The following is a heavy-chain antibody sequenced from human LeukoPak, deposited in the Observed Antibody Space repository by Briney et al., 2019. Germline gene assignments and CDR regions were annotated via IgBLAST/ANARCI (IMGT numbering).Heavy chain of an antibody. V-gene: IGHV4-61*02. D-gene: IGHD3-22*01. Sequence: SQTLSLTCTGTGGSISSGSYYWSWIRQPAGKGLEWIGRIYTSGSTNYNPSLKCRVTISVDTSKNQFSLKLSSVTAADTAVYYCARDAAYYYDSSGLFDYRGQGTLVTVSS. J-gene: IGHJ4*02. CDR2: IYTSGST. CDR3: ARDAAYYYDSSGLFDY. CDR1: GGSISSGSYY.